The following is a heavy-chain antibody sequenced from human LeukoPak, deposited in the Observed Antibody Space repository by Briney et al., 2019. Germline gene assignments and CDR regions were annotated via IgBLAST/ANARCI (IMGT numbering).Heavy chain of an antibody. V-gene: IGHV1-2*06. CDR1: GGTFSSYA. J-gene: IGHJ4*02. CDR3: ARGPSGSDY. D-gene: IGHD3-10*01. CDR2: INPSSGGT. Sequence: ASVKVSCKASGGTFSSYAISWVRQAPGQGLEWMGRINPSSGGTNYAQKFQGRVTMTRDTPINTAYLDLSSLRSDDTAVYYCARGPSGSDYWGQETLVIVSS.